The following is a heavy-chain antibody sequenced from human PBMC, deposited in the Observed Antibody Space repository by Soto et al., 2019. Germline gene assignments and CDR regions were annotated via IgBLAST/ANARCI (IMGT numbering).Heavy chain of an antibody. CDR1: GGTFSSYA. Sequence: QVQLVQSGAEVKKPGSSVKVSCKASGGTFSSYAISWVRQAPGQGLEWMGGIIPIFGTANYAQKFQGRVTITADESTSTAYMELSSLRSEDTAVYYCASGLGYCSGGSCYHVGYYYYGMDVWGQGTTVTVSS. CDR2: IIPIFGTA. J-gene: IGHJ6*02. V-gene: IGHV1-69*01. CDR3: ASGLGYCSGGSCYHVGYYYYGMDV. D-gene: IGHD2-15*01.